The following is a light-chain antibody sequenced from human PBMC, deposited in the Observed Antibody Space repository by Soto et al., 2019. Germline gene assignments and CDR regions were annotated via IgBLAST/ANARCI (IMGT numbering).Light chain of an antibody. Sequence: DIQMPQSPTTLSASVGDRVTITCRASQSISNLLAWYQQKPGTAPKVLIYDASSLQGGVPSRFSGSGSGTEFTLTISSLQPDDFATYYCQQYNSYSRTFGQGTKVDIK. CDR3: QQYNSYSRT. CDR2: DAS. CDR1: QSISNL. V-gene: IGKV1-5*01. J-gene: IGKJ1*01.